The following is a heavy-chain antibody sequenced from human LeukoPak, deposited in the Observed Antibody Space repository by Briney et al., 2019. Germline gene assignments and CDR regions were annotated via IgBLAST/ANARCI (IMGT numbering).Heavy chain of an antibody. Sequence: GGSLRLSCVDSGVTFSNYWMIWLRQATGKGLEWVANINQDGSEKYYVDSVKGRFTISRDNAKKSLYLQMDSLRAQDTAVYDCARDWVFWGQGTLVIVSS. CDR1: GVTFSNYW. J-gene: IGHJ1*01. D-gene: IGHD2-8*01. V-gene: IGHV3-7*01. CDR2: INQDGSEK. CDR3: ARDWVF.